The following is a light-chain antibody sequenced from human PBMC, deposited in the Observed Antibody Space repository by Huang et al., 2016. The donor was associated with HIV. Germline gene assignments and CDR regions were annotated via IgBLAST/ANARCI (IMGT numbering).Light chain of an antibody. J-gene: IGKJ1*01. V-gene: IGKV1-27*01. Sequence: DIQMTQSPSSLSASVGDRVTITCRASRGISTYLAWYQQRPGKAPKLLIYAASTLHSGVPSRFSGSGAWTDFTLTISSLQSEDFATYYCQNYNGAPWTFGQGTRVDIK. CDR2: AAS. CDR1: RGISTY. CDR3: QNYNGAPWT.